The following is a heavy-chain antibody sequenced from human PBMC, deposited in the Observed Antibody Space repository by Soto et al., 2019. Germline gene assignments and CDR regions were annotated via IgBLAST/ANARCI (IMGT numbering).Heavy chain of an antibody. J-gene: IGHJ6*02. CDR3: ARGDCSGDTCYGMDV. Sequence: GGSLRLSCTASGFSFSDHTMNWVRQAPGKGLEWVSYIGNIDSTIYYADSVKGRFIISRDNARNSVFLQMSSLRDEDTAVYYCARGDCSGDTCYGMDVWGQGTTVTVSS. V-gene: IGHV3-48*02. CDR1: GFSFSDHT. CDR2: IGNIDSTI. D-gene: IGHD2-15*01.